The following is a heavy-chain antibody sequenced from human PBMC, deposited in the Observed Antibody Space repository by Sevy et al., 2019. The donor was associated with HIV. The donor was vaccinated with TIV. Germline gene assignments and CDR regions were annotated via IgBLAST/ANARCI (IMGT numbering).Heavy chain of an antibody. Sequence: SDTLSLTCAVSGASISGSFWSSWVRQPPGKGLEWIGEMYYRGTTNYNASLKSRVTISVDKSKNQFSLKLNSVTAADTAVYYCAAVTGTDILGYYFDSWGQGTLVTVSS. D-gene: IGHD6-19*01. J-gene: IGHJ4*02. V-gene: IGHV4-4*02. CDR1: GASISGSFW. CDR3: AAVTGTDILGYYFDS. CDR2: MYYRGTT.